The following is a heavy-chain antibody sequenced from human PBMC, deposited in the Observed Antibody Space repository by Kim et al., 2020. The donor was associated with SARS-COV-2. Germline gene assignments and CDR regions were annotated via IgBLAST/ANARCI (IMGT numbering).Heavy chain of an antibody. D-gene: IGHD6-19*01. J-gene: IGHJ6*02. CDR1: GFTFSSYG. V-gene: IGHV3-30*18. Sequence: GGSLRLSCAASGFTFSSYGMHWVRQAPGKGLEWVAVISYDGSNKYYADSVKGRFTISRDNSKNTLYLQMNSLRAEDTAVYYCAKEEGSGYSSGWTYYYYGMDLWGQGNTVTASS. CDR3: AKEEGSGYSSGWTYYYYGMDL. CDR2: ISYDGSNK.